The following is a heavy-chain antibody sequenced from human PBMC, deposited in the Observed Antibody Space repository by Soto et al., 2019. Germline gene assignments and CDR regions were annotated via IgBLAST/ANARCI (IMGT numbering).Heavy chain of an antibody. V-gene: IGHV1-46*01. CDR2: INPSGGST. Sequence: GASVKVSCNASGYTFTSYYMHLVRQAPGQGLEWMGIINPSGGSTSYAQKFQGRVTMTRDTSTSTVYMELSSLRSEDTAVYYCARLYCSSTSCYEFNGMDVWGQGTTVTVSS. J-gene: IGHJ6*02. CDR3: ARLYCSSTSCYEFNGMDV. CDR1: GYTFTSYY. D-gene: IGHD2-2*01.